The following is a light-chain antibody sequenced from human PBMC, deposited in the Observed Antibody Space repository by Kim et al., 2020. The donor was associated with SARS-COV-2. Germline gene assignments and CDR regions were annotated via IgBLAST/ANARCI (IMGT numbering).Light chain of an antibody. CDR2: SNN. CDR3: AAWDDSLNGVV. V-gene: IGLV1-44*01. J-gene: IGLJ2*01. Sequence: GQRVTISCSGRWSNIGRNTLNWYQQLPGTAPQLLIYSNNERFSGVSDRFSGSKSGSSAFLAINGLQSEDEGDYYCAAWDDSLNGVVFGGGTQLTVL. CDR1: WSNIGRNT.